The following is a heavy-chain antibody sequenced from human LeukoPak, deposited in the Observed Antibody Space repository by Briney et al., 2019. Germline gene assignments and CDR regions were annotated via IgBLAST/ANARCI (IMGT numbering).Heavy chain of an antibody. CDR1: GGSISGSGYY. CDR2: IYYSGST. V-gene: IGHV4-31*03. CDR3: AGSDFWSGYYMLDY. D-gene: IGHD3-3*01. J-gene: IGHJ4*02. Sequence: SQTLSLTCSVSGGSISGSGYYWNWIRQHPEKGLEWIGYIYYSGSTNYNPSLKSRVTISVDTSKNQFSLKLSSVTAADTAVYYCAGSDFWSGYYMLDYWGQGTLVTVSS.